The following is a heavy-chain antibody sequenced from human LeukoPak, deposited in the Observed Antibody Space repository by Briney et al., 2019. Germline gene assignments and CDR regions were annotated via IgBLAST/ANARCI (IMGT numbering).Heavy chain of an antibody. CDR2: IYYSGST. CDR1: GGSVSSGSYY. Sequence: SETLSLTCTVSGGSVSSGSYYWSWIRQPPGKGLEWIGYIYYSGSTYYNPSLKSRVTISVDTSKNQFSLKLSSVTAADTAVYYCARHAGSYSSSWSDYWGQGTLVTVSS. J-gene: IGHJ4*02. D-gene: IGHD6-13*01. V-gene: IGHV4-39*01. CDR3: ARHAGSYSSSWSDY.